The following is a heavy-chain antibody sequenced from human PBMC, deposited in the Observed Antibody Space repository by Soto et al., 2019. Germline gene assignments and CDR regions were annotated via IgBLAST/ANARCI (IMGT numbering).Heavy chain of an antibody. D-gene: IGHD2-15*01. Sequence: EVQLLDSGGGLVQPGGSLRLSCAASGFSFSSGDAMSWVRQAPGKGLEWVSTIDGSGSGTFYADSVKGRFTISRDNSKNTLCLQMNSLGADDTAIYFCVKACYISNRGYFDYWGQGTLVTVSS. CDR3: VKACYISNRGYFDY. V-gene: IGHV3-23*05. CDR2: IDGSGSGT. CDR1: GFSFSSGDA. J-gene: IGHJ4*02.